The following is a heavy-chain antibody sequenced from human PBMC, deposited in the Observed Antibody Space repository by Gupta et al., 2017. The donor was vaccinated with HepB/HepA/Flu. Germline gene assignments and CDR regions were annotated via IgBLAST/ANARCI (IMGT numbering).Heavy chain of an antibody. CDR1: GYSFTSYW. CDR3: ARQGDGYNYLYWFDP. V-gene: IGHV5-51*01. D-gene: IGHD5-24*01. CDR2: IYPGDSDT. Sequence: EVQLVQSGAAVKKPGESMKISCKGAGYSFTSYWIGCVCQMPGKGHEWMGIIYPGDSDTRYTPSFQGQVTISADKSISTAYLQWSSLKAADTAMYYCARQGDGYNYLYWFDPCGQGTLVTVSS. J-gene: IGHJ5*02.